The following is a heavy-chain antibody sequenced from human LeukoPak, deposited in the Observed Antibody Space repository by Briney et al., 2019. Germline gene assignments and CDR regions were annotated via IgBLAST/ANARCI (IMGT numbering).Heavy chain of an antibody. CDR2: IYQSGST. CDR1: GGSISIYY. J-gene: IGHJ2*01. D-gene: IGHD3-22*01. Sequence: SETLSLTCTVSGGSISIYYWSWIRQPPGKGLEWIGYIYQSGSTDYNPSLKSRVTISVDTSKNQFSLNLYSVTAADTAVYYCARTYYYDSSGYQAYWYFDLWGRGTLVTVSS. V-gene: IGHV4-59*01. CDR3: ARTYYYDSSGYQAYWYFDL.